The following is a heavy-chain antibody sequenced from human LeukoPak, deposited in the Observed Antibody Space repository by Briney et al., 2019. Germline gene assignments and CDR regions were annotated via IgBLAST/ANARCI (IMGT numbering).Heavy chain of an antibody. CDR2: IYYSGRT. V-gene: IGHV4-59*01. D-gene: IGHD2-15*01. CDR1: GGSISSYY. Sequence: SETLSLTCTVSGGSISSYYWSWIRQPPGKGLEWIGYIYYSGRTNYSPSLKSRVTISVDTSKNQFSLKLSSVTAADTAVYYCAGVINPSVCSGGTCPFDYWGQGTLVTVSS. CDR3: AGVINPSVCSGGTCPFDY. J-gene: IGHJ4*02.